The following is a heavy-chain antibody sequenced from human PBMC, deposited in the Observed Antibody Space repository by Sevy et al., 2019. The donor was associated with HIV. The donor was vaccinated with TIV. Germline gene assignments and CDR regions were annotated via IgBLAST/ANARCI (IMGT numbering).Heavy chain of an antibody. Sequence: ASVKVSCKASGGTFSKYAITWVRQAPGQGLEWMGGIIPIFCTANYAQKFQGRVTITADESTGTAYMELSSLRSEDTAVYYCARDRGFSSTSEYGMDVWGQGTTVTVSS. CDR2: IIPIFCTA. CDR1: GGTFSKYA. J-gene: IGHJ6*02. V-gene: IGHV1-69*13. D-gene: IGHD2-2*01. CDR3: ARDRGFSSTSEYGMDV.